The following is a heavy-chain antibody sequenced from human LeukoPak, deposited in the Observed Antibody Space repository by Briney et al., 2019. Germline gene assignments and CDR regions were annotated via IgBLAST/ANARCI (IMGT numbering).Heavy chain of an antibody. CDR2: ISSSSSTI. V-gene: IGHV3-48*01. J-gene: IGHJ3*02. CDR1: GFTFSSYS. CDR3: ARGGVGYDYVWGSYRGAFDI. Sequence: GGSLRLSCAASGFTFSSYSMNWVRRAPGKGLEWVSYISSSSSTIYYADSVKGRFTISRDNAKNSLYLQMNSVRAEDTAVYYCARGGVGYDYVWGSYRGAFDIWGQGTMVTVSS. D-gene: IGHD3-16*02.